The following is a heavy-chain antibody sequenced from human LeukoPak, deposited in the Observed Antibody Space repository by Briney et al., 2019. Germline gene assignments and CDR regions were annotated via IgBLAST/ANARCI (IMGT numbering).Heavy chain of an antibody. CDR3: AREGVVVSAAVDY. CDR1: GFTFSNYE. V-gene: IGHV3-48*03. J-gene: IGHJ4*02. Sequence: GGSLRLSCAASGFTFSNYEMNWVRQASGKGLEWVSYISISGSTIYYADSVKGRFTISRDNAKNSLYLQMNSLRAEDTAVYYCAREGVVVSAAVDYWGQGTLVTVSS. D-gene: IGHD2-2*01. CDR2: ISISGSTI.